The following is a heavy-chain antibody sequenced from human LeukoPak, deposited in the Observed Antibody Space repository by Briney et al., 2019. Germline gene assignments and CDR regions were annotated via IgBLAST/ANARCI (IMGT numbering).Heavy chain of an antibody. Sequence: ASVKVSCKASGYTFTVYYMHWVRQAPGQGLEWMGWINPNSGGTNYAQKFQGWVTMTRDTSISTAYMELSRLRSDDTAVYYCARTPLEAVAGYFFDYWGQGTLVTVSS. D-gene: IGHD6-19*01. CDR1: GYTFTVYY. V-gene: IGHV1-2*04. CDR3: ARTPLEAVAGYFFDY. CDR2: INPNSGGT. J-gene: IGHJ4*02.